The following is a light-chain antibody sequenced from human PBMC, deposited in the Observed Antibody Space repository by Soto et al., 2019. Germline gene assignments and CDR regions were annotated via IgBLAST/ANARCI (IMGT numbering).Light chain of an antibody. J-gene: IGLJ1*01. CDR3: CSSVGSYV. V-gene: IGLV2-23*02. CDR1: SSDVENYKL. CDR2: EVT. Sequence: QSVLNQPASVSGSPGQSVTISCTATSSDVENYKLVSWYQQHPDKAPKLIIYEVTKRPSGVSNRFSGSKSANTASLTISGLQPEDEADYYCCSSVGSYVFGTGTKV.